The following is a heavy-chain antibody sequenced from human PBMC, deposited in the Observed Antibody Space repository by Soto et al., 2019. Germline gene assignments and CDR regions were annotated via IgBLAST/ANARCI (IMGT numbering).Heavy chain of an antibody. CDR1: GGSFSGYY. J-gene: IGHJ4*02. D-gene: IGHD2-21*02. V-gene: IGHV4-34*01. CDR2: INHSGST. Sequence: SETLSLTCAVYGGSFSGYYWSWIRQPPGKGLEWIGEINHSGSTNYNPSLKSRVTISVDTSKNQFSLKLSSVTAADTAVYYCALGVVTHYYFEYWGQGTLVTVSS. CDR3: ALGVVTHYYFEY.